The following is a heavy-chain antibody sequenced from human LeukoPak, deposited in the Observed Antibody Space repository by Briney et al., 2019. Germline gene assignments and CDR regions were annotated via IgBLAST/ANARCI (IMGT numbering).Heavy chain of an antibody. Sequence: ASVKVSCKASGYTFTSYGISWVRQAPGQGLEWMGWINPNSGGTNYAQKFQGRVTMTRDTSISTAYMELSRLRSDDTAVYYCARDKGNYYDSSGYLTWGQGTLVTVSS. D-gene: IGHD3-22*01. V-gene: IGHV1-2*02. CDR2: INPNSGGT. CDR3: ARDKGNYYDSSGYLT. CDR1: GYTFTSYG. J-gene: IGHJ4*02.